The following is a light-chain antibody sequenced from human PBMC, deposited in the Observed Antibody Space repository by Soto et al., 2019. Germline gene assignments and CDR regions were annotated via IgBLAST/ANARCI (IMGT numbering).Light chain of an antibody. Sequence: EIVLTQSPGTLSLSPGERATLSCRASQSVRSNLVWYQQRPGQAPRLLIYDASTRATDIPARFSGTASGTDFTHNITSLQSEDFAVYYCQQFGGTTFTFGQGKRREIK. CDR2: DAS. V-gene: IGKV3-15*01. CDR3: QQFGGTTFT. CDR1: QSVRSN. J-gene: IGKJ5*01.